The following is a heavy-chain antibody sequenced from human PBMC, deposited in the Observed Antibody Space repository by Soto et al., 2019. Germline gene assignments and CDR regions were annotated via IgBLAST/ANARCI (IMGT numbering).Heavy chain of an antibody. CDR2: IIPIFGTA. Sequence: QVQLVQSGAEVKKPGSSVKVSCKASGGTFSSYAISWVRQAPGQGLEWMGGIIPIFGTANYSQKFQGRVTLTADESTSTAYMELSSLRSEDTAVYYCASPPSSNRYYYGMDVWGHGTTVTVSS. CDR3: ASPPSSNRYYYGMDV. J-gene: IGHJ6*02. V-gene: IGHV1-69*12. D-gene: IGHD4-4*01. CDR1: GGTFSSYA.